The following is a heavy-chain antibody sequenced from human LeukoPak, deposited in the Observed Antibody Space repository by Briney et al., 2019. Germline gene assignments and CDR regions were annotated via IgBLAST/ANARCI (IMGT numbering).Heavy chain of an antibody. CDR2: IKKDGSQT. J-gene: IGHJ5*02. D-gene: IGHD1-14*01. V-gene: IGHV3-7*03. CDR3: ARVGWEILNLHFDP. CDR1: GFTFSNKW. Sequence: PGGSLRLPCVGSGFTFSNKWMTWVRQAPGKGPEWVATIKKDGSQTYYVDSVKGRFTISRDNAQNSLYLQMNGLRVEDTAIYSCARVGWEILNLHFDPWGQGTLVTVSS.